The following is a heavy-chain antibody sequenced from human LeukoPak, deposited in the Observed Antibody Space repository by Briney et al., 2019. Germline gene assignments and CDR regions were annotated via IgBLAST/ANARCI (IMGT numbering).Heavy chain of an antibody. D-gene: IGHD3-22*01. CDR1: GYTLSQLS. CDR3: ATESNGYNYY. J-gene: IGHJ4*02. V-gene: IGHV1-24*01. CDR2: FDPEDGET. Sequence: APVKVSCKVSGYTLSQLSMHWVRQAPGKGLEWMGGFDPEDGETIYAQKFQGRVTMTEDTSTDTAYMEMRSLRSEDTAVYYCATESNGYNYYWGQGTLVTVSS.